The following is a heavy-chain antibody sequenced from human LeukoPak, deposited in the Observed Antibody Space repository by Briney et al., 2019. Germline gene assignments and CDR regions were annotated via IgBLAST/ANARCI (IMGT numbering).Heavy chain of an antibody. CDR3: AREGVGDDDYVWGSYRPYYGMDV. Sequence: GGSLRLSCAASGFTFDDYAMHWVRLAPGKGLEWVSAISGSGGSTYYADSVKGRFTISRDNSKNTLYLQMNSLRAEDTAVYYCAREGVGDDDYVWGSYRPYYGMDVWGQGTTVTVSS. D-gene: IGHD3-16*01. J-gene: IGHJ6*02. V-gene: IGHV3-23*01. CDR2: ISGSGGST. CDR1: GFTFDDYA.